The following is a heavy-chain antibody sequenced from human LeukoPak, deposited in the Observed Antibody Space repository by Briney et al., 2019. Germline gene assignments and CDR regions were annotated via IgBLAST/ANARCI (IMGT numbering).Heavy chain of an antibody. CDR2: ISYDGSNK. J-gene: IGHJ3*02. V-gene: IGHV3-30*04. D-gene: IGHD3-10*01. CDR3: ARHYYGSGSGGAFDI. Sequence: GGSLRLSCAASGFTFSSYAMHWVRQAPGKGLEWVAVISYDGSNKYYVDSVKGRFTISRDNSKNTLYLQMNSLRAEDTAVYYCARHYYGSGSGGAFDIWGQGTMVTVSS. CDR1: GFTFSSYA.